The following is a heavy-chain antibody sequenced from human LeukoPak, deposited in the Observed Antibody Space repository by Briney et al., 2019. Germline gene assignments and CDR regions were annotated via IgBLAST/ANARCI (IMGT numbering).Heavy chain of an antibody. Sequence: GASVEVSCKTSGYTFINFAIHWVRQAPGQRLEWMGCNTGGNTITQYSQKFQGRITFNRDTSANTAYMELSSLTSEDTAVNYCARDSSSRGNWFDPWGQGTLVTVSS. J-gene: IGHJ5*02. D-gene: IGHD3-10*01. V-gene: IGHV1-3*01. CDR2: NTGGNTIT. CDR3: ARDSSSRGNWFDP. CDR1: GYTFINFA.